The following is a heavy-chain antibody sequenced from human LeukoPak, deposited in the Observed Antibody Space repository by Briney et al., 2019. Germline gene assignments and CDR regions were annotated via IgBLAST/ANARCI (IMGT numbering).Heavy chain of an antibody. D-gene: IGHD2/OR15-2a*01. CDR3: ARATLSNTPRWYYYYGMDV. CDR2: INPNSGGT. J-gene: IGHJ6*02. CDR1: GYTFTGYY. Sequence: GASVKVSCKASGYTFTGYYMHWVRQAPGQGLEWMGWINPNSGGTNYAQKFQGWVTMTRDTSISTAYMELSRLRSDDTAVYYCARATLSNTPRWYYYYGMDVWGQGTTVTVSS. V-gene: IGHV1-2*04.